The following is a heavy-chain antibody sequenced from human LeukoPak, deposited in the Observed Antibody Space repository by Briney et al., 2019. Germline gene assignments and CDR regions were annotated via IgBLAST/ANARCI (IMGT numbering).Heavy chain of an antibody. V-gene: IGHV3-48*03. CDR2: ISTSGSPI. D-gene: IGHD3-10*02. J-gene: IGHJ6*04. Sequence: PGGPLRLSCAASGFTFNIHSINWVRQAPGKGLEWVSYISTSGSPIYYADSVKGRFTISRDNAKNSLYLQMNSLRAEDTAVYYCAELGITMIGGVWGKGTTVTISS. CDR1: GFTFNIHS. CDR3: AELGITMIGGV.